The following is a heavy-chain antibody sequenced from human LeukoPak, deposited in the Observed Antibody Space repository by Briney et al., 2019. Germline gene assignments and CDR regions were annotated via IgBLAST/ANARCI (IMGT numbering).Heavy chain of an antibody. Sequence: SETLSLTCAVYGGSFSGYYWSWIRQPPGKGLEWIGEINHSGSTNYNPPLKSRVTISVDTSKNQFSLKLSSVTAADTAVYYCARGYYYYGMDVWGQGTTVTVSS. CDR2: INHSGST. J-gene: IGHJ6*02. CDR1: GGSFSGYY. CDR3: ARGYYYYGMDV. V-gene: IGHV4-34*01.